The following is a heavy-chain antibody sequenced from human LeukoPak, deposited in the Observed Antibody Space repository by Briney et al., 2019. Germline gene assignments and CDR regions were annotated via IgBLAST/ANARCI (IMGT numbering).Heavy chain of an antibody. J-gene: IGHJ4*02. V-gene: IGHV3-11*06. CDR1: GFTFSDYY. CDR2: ISSSSSYT. CDR3: AKSPSNWARFDY. D-gene: IGHD7-27*01. Sequence: GGSLRLSCAASGFTFSDYYMSWIRQAPGKGLEWVSYISSSSSYTNYADSVKGRFTISRDNAKNSLYLQMNSLRVEDAAVYYCAKSPSNWARFDYWGQGSLVTVSS.